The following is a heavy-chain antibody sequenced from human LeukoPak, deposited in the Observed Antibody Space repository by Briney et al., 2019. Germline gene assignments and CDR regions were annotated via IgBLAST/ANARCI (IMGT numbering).Heavy chain of an antibody. CDR2: IKRKTDSGTA. D-gene: IGHD3-10*01. Sequence: PGGSLRLSCAASGFAFTNAWLTWVRQAPGKGLEWVGRIKRKTDSGTADYAAPVKGRFTILRDDSTNTLYLQMNSLRIEDTAVYYCTTDPPTSDYYGSGSYSRWGQGGLVTVSS. V-gene: IGHV3-15*01. J-gene: IGHJ4*02. CDR1: GFAFTNAW. CDR3: TTDPPTSDYYGSGSYSR.